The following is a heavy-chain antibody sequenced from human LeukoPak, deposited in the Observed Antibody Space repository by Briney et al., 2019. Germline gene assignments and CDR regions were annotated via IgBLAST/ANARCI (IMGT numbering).Heavy chain of an antibody. Sequence: GGSLRLSCAASGFTFSSYAMSWVRQAPGKGLEWVSAISGSGGSTYYADSMKGRFTISRDNSRNLLFLQMSSLRVEDTAVYYCAKRRHYYGSGDYYRDPWGQGTLVTVSS. J-gene: IGHJ5*02. CDR2: ISGSGGST. V-gene: IGHV3-23*01. D-gene: IGHD3-10*01. CDR1: GFTFSSYA. CDR3: AKRRHYYGSGDYYRDP.